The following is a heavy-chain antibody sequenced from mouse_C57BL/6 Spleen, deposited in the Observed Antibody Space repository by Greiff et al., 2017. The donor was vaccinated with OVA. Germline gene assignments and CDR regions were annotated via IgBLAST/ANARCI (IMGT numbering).Heavy chain of an antibody. D-gene: IGHD1-1*01. CDR1: GFTFSSYG. CDR3: ARQTTVVAYWYFDV. Sequence: EVKLEESGGDLVKPGGSLKLSCAASGFTFSSYGMSWVRQTPDKRLEWVATISSGGSYTYYPDSVKGRFTISRDNAKNTLYLQMSSLKSEDTAMYYCARQTTVVAYWYFDVWGTGTTVTVSS. V-gene: IGHV5-6*02. CDR2: ISSGGSYT. J-gene: IGHJ1*03.